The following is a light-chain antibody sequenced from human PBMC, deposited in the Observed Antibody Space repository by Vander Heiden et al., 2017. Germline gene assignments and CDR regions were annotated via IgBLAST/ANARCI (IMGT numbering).Light chain of an antibody. CDR2: DAS. J-gene: IGKJ3*01. Sequence: DIQMTQSPSSLSASVGDRVTITCQASQDISNYLNWYQQKPGKAPKLLIYDASNLETGVPSRFTGTGPGTDFTFTIMSLQPEDIATYYCQQDYNLRFTFGHGTKVDIK. CDR3: QQDYNLRFT. CDR1: QDISNY. V-gene: IGKV1-33*01.